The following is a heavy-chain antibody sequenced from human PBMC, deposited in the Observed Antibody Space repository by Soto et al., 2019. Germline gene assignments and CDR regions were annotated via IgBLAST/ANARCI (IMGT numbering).Heavy chain of an antibody. Sequence: GGSLRLSCAASGFTFSSYWMSWVRQAPGKGLEWVANIKQDGSEKYYVDSVKGRFTISRDNAKNSLYLQMNSLRAEDTAVYYCARDRYAGSSARWFDPWGQGTLVTVSS. J-gene: IGHJ5*02. D-gene: IGHD2-2*01. CDR3: ARDRYAGSSARWFDP. V-gene: IGHV3-7*01. CDR2: IKQDGSEK. CDR1: GFTFSSYW.